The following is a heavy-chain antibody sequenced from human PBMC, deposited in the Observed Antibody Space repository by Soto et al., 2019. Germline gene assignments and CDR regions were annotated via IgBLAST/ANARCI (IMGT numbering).Heavy chain of an antibody. V-gene: IGHV1-46*01. D-gene: IGHD6-13*01. Sequence: ASVKVSRKASGYTFTSYYMHWVRQAPGQGLEWMGIINPSGGSTSYAQKFQGRVTMTRDTSTSTVYMELSSLRSEDTAVYYCATLTGYSSSWYKAPFDYWGQGTLVTVSS. CDR1: GYTFTSYY. J-gene: IGHJ4*02. CDR3: ATLTGYSSSWYKAPFDY. CDR2: INPSGGST.